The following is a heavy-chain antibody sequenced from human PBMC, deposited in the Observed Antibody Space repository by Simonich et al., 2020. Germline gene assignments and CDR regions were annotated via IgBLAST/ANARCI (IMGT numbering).Heavy chain of an antibody. CDR3: ARDVDTAMVFDY. CDR2: ISSSSSYV. Sequence: EVQLVESGGGLVKPGGSLRLSCAASGFTFSSYSMNWVRQVPGKGLEWVSSISSSSSYVYYADSVKGRFTISRDNAKNSLYLQMNSLRAEDTAVYYCARDVDTAMVFDYWGQGTLVTVSS. V-gene: IGHV3-21*01. J-gene: IGHJ4*02. D-gene: IGHD5-18*01. CDR1: GFTFSSYS.